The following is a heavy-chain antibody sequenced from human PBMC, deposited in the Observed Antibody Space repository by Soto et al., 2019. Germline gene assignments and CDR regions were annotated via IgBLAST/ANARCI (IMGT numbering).Heavy chain of an antibody. CDR3: AKSNVVVQLLYFDN. CDR2: ISGSGGTT. CDR1: GFAFSSYA. D-gene: IGHD2-15*01. Sequence: SGGSLRLSCAASGFAFSSYAMNWVRQAPGKGLEWVSAISGSGGTTFYAYSVKRRFSIARDNTKNMLHLQMNSLRAEDTVVYYCAKSNVVVQLLYFDNWGQGTLVTVSS. J-gene: IGHJ4*02. V-gene: IGHV3-23*01.